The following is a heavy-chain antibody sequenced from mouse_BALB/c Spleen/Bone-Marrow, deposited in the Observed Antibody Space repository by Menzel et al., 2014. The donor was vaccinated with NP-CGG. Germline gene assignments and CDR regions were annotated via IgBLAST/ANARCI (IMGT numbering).Heavy chain of an antibody. J-gene: IGHJ3*01. CDR2: INPRSGYT. Sequence: QVQLQQPAAELARPGASVKMSCKASGYTFITYTIHWVQQRPGQGLEWIGYINPRSGYTEYNQKFRDKSILTAEKSSTTAYMQLSSLTSEDSAVYYCAEGYDSSYPWFTFWGQGTLVTVSA. V-gene: IGHV1-4*02. D-gene: IGHD1-1*01. CDR1: GYTFITYT. CDR3: AEGYDSSYPWFTF.